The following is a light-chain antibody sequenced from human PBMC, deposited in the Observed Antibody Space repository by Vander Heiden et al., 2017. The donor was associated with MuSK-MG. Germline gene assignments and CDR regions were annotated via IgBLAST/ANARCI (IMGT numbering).Light chain of an antibody. Sequence: DIQMTQSPSSLSASVGDRVTITCRASQSISSYLNCYQQKPGKAPKLLIYAASSLQSGVPSRFSGSGSGTDFTLTISSLQPEDVATYYCQQSYSTPYTFGQGTKLEIK. CDR2: AAS. CDR1: QSISSY. CDR3: QQSYSTPYT. V-gene: IGKV1-39*01. J-gene: IGKJ2*01.